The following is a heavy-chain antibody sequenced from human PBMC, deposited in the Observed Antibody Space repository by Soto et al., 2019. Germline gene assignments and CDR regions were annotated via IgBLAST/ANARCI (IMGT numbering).Heavy chain of an antibody. CDR1: GYTFTSYG. CDR3: ARDSTGWNAKELDY. Sequence: ASVKVSCKASGYTFTSYGISWVRQAPGQGLEWMGWISAYNGNTNYAQKPQGRVTMTTDTSTSTAYMELRSLRSDDTAVYYCARDSTGWNAKELDYWGQGTLVTVSS. J-gene: IGHJ4*02. D-gene: IGHD1-1*01. V-gene: IGHV1-18*04. CDR2: ISAYNGNT.